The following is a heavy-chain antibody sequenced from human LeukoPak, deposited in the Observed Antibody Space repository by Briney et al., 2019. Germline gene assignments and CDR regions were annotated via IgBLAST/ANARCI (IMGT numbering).Heavy chain of an antibody. CDR3: ARESGSYYAGHWFDP. CDR1: GFRFSDYA. Sequence: GGSLRLSCTVSGFRFSDYAMNWVRQAPGKGLEWVSSISSSSSYIYYADSVKGRFTISRDNAENSLYLQMNSLRAEDTAVYYCARESGSYYAGHWFDPWGQGTLVTVSS. D-gene: IGHD1-26*01. CDR2: ISSSSSYI. V-gene: IGHV3-21*01. J-gene: IGHJ5*02.